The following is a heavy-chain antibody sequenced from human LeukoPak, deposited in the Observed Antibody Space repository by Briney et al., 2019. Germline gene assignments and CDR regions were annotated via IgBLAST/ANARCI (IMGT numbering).Heavy chain of an antibody. Sequence: SETLSLTCTASGGSISSRSSYWGWIRQPPGKGLEWIGCIYYSGSTYYNPSLKSRVTISVDTSKNQFSLKLSSVTAADTAVHYCARTPDLLYDSIGYYWFDPWGKGTLVTVSS. CDR3: ARTPDLLYDSIGYYWFDP. D-gene: IGHD3-22*01. CDR2: IYYSGST. J-gene: IGHJ5*02. CDR1: GGSISSRSSY. V-gene: IGHV4-39*07.